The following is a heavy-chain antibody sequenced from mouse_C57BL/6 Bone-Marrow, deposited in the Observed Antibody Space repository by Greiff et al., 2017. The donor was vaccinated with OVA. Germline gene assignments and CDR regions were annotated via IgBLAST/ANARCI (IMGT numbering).Heavy chain of an antibody. CDR2: IYPSDSET. CDR3: ARGGYGNLYYFDY. V-gene: IGHV1-61*01. D-gene: IGHD2-1*01. J-gene: IGHJ2*01. Sequence: VQLQQPGAELVRPGSSVKLSCKASGYTFTSYWMDWVKQRPGQGLEWIGNIYPSDSETHYNQKFKDKATLTVDKSSSTAYMQLSSLTSEDSAVYYCARGGYGNLYYFDYWGQGTTLTVSS. CDR1: GYTFTSYW.